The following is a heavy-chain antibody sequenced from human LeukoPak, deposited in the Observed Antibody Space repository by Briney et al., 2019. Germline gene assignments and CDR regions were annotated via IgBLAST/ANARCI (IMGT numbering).Heavy chain of an antibody. CDR3: AKDYDFWSGPPGHDAFDI. CDR2: IYSGGCT. J-gene: IGHJ3*02. CDR1: GFTVSSNY. D-gene: IGHD3-3*01. Sequence: PGGSLRLSCAASGFTVSSNYMSWVRQAPGKGLEWVSVIYSGGCTYYADSVKGRFTISRDNSKNTLYLQMNSLRAEDTAVYYCAKDYDFWSGPPGHDAFDIWGQGTMVTVSS. V-gene: IGHV3-53*01.